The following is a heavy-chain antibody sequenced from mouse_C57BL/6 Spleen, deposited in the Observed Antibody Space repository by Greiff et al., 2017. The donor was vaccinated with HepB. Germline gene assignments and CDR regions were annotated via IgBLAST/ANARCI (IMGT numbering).Heavy chain of an antibody. D-gene: IGHD4-1*01. CDR2: IDPSDSYT. J-gene: IGHJ3*01. Sequence: QQSCKASGYTFTSYWMQWVKQRPGQGLEWIGEIDPSDSYTNYNQKFKGKATLTVDTSSSTAYMQLSSLTSEDSAVYYCARRGLTLFAYWGQGTLVTVSA. CDR3: ARRGLTLFAY. CDR1: GYTFTSYW. V-gene: IGHV1-50*01.